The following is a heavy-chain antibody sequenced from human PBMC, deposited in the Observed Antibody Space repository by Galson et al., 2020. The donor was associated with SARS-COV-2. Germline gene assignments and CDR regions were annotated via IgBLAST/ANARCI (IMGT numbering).Heavy chain of an antibody. CDR3: ARGGGSYMAV. CDR1: GFTFSSYS. V-gene: IGHV3-48*04. D-gene: IGHD1-1*01. J-gene: IGHJ6*03. CDR2: ISSSSSTI. Sequence: GESLKISCAASGFTFSSYSMNWVRQAPGKGLEWVSYISSSSSTIYYADSVKGRFTISRDNAKNSLYLQMNSLRAEDTAVYYCARGGGSYMAVWGKGTTVTVSS.